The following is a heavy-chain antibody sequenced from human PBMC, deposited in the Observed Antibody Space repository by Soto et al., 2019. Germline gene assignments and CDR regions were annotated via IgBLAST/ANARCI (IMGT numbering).Heavy chain of an antibody. CDR1: GYTFTSYY. V-gene: IGHV1-46*01. J-gene: IGHJ6*03. CDR3: ARARRFEYVYYYMDV. CDR2: INPSGGST. Sequence: QVQLVQSGAEGKKPGASVKVSCKASGYTFTSYYMHWVRQAPGQGLEWMGIINPSGGSTSYAQKFQGRVTMTGDTSTSTDYMELSSLRSEYTAVYYCARARRFEYVYYYMDVWGKVTTVTVSS. D-gene: IGHD3-16*01.